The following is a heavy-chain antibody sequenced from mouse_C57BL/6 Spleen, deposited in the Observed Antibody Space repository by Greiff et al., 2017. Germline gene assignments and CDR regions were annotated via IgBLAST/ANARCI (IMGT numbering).Heavy chain of an antibody. CDR2: IYPGSGST. J-gene: IGHJ2*01. Sequence: QVHVKQSGAELVKPGASVQMSCKASGYTFTSYWITWVKQRPGQGLEWIGDIYPGSGSTNYTEKFKSKATLTVDTSSSTAYMQLSSLTSEDSAVYYCARRTGNVFDYWGQGTTLTVSS. CDR1: GYTFTSYW. V-gene: IGHV1-55*01. CDR3: ARRTGNVFDY. D-gene: IGHD4-1*01.